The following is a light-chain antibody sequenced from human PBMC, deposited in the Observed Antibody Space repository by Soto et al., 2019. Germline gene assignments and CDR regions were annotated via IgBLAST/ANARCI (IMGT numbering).Light chain of an antibody. V-gene: IGLV1-40*01. Sequence: QSVLTQPPSVSGAPGQRGTISCTGSSSNIGANYDVHWYQQRPGTAPKLLIFGNSNRPSGVPDRFSGSKSGTSASLAITGLQAEDEGDYYCQSYDSTRSARYVFGTGTKLTVL. CDR2: GNS. J-gene: IGLJ1*01. CDR1: SSNIGANYD. CDR3: QSYDSTRSARYV.